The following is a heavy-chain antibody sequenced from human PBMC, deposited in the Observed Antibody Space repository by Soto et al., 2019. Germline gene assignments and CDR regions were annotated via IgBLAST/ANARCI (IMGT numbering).Heavy chain of an antibody. CDR3: ARDWGEYSSSWYYNYYYGMDF. CDR1: GFTFSSYA. V-gene: IGHV3-30-3*01. Sequence: GGSLRLSCAASGFTFSSYAMHWVRQAPGKGLEWVAVISYDGSNKYYADSVKGRFTISRDNSKNTLYLQMNSLRAEDTAVYYCARDWGEYSSSWYYNYYYGMDFWGQGTTVTVSS. D-gene: IGHD6-13*01. J-gene: IGHJ6*02. CDR2: ISYDGSNK.